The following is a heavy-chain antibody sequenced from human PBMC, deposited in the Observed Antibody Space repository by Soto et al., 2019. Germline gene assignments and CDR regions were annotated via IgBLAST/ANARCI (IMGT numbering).Heavy chain of an antibody. CDR2: INHSGSA. CDR3: ARHYYDSSVCPPGDY. J-gene: IGHJ4*02. CDR1: GGSFSDYI. V-gene: IGHV4-34*01. D-gene: IGHD3-22*01. Sequence: PSETLSLTCDVYGGSFSDYIWTWIRQTPGKGLQLIGQINHSGSANYNPSLKSRVTISVHTSSSQFSLELSSVTAADTAVYFCARHYYDSSVCPPGDYWGQGTLVTVS.